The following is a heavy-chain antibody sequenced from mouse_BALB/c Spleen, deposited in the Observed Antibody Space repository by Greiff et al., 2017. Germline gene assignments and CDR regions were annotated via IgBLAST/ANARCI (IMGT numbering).Heavy chain of an antibody. CDR2: IRNKANGYTT. V-gene: IGHV7-3*02. CDR3: ARDWGYFDV. J-gene: IGHJ1*01. CDR1: GFTFTDYY. Sequence: DVQLVESGGGLVQPGGSLRLSCATSGFTFTDYYMSWVRQPPGKALEWLGFIRNKANGYTTEYSASVKGRFTISRDNSQSILYLQMNTLRAEDSATYYCARDWGYFDVWGAGTTVTVSS.